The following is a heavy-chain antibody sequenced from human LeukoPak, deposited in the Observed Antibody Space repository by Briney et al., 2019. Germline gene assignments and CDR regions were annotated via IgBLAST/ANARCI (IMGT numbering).Heavy chain of an antibody. CDR1: GFTFDDYA. CDR3: AKDAMVRGGLAFDY. Sequence: GGSLRLSCAASGFTFDDYAMHWVRQAPGKGLEWVSLISWDGGSTYYADSVEGRFTISRDNSKNSLYLQMNSLRAEDTALYYCAKDAMVRGGLAFDYWGQGTLVTVSS. V-gene: IGHV3-43D*03. D-gene: IGHD3-10*01. CDR2: ISWDGGST. J-gene: IGHJ4*02.